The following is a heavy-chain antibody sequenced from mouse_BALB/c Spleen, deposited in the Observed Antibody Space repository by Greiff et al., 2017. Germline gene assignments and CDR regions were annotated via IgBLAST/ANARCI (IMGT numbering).Heavy chain of an antibody. CDR1: GYTFSSYW. D-gene: IGHD4-1*02. J-gene: IGHJ3*01. V-gene: IGHV1-9*01. Sequence: VQLQQSGAELMKPGDSVKISCKATGYTFSSYWIEWVKQRPGHGLEWIGEILPGSGSNNYNEKFKGKATFTADTSANTAYMQLSSLTSEDSAVYYCARSTGTGLAYWGQGTLVTGSA. CDR2: ILPGSGSN. CDR3: ARSTGTGLAY.